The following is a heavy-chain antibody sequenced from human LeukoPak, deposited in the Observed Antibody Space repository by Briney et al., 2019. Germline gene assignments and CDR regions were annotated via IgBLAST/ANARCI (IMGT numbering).Heavy chain of an antibody. J-gene: IGHJ4*02. D-gene: IGHD3-9*01. CDR2: IKQDGSEK. CDR3: ARDTGYFDSW. Sequence: GGSLRLSCAASRFSFGSYGMHWVRQAPGKGLEWVANIKQDGSEKYYVDSVKGRFTISGDNAKNSLYLQMNSLRAEDTAVYYCARDTGYFDSWGGQGTLVTVSS. CDR1: RFSFGSYG. V-gene: IGHV3-7*04.